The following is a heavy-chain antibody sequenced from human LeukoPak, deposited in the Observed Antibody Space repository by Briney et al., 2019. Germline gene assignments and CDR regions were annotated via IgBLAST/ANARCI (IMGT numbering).Heavy chain of an antibody. CDR1: GYTFTGYY. V-gene: IGHV1-2*06. J-gene: IGHJ4*02. CDR2: INPNSGGT. D-gene: IGHD1-26*01. Sequence: ASVKVSCKASGYTFTGYYMHWVRQAPGQGLEWMGRINPNSGGTNYAQKFQGRVTMTRDTSISTAYMELSRLRSDDTAVYYCARGVVGESYYFDYWGQGTLVIVSS. CDR3: ARGVVGESYYFDY.